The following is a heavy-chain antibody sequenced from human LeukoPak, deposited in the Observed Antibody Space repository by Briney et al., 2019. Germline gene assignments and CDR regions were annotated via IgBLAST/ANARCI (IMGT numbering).Heavy chain of an antibody. J-gene: IGHJ5*02. D-gene: IGHD1-1*01. CDR3: ARGAGGYRFDP. CDR2: IYYSGST. V-gene: IGHV4-59*01. Sequence: PSETLSLTCTVSGGSISNYYWSWIRQPPGKGLEWIGYIYYSGSTKYNPSLKSRVAISADTSKKQFSLKLTSVTAADTAIYYCARGAGGYRFDPWGLGTLVTVSS. CDR1: GGSISNYY.